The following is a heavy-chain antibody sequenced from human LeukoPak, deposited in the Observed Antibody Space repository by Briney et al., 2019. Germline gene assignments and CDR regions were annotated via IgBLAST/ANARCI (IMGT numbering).Heavy chain of an antibody. J-gene: IGHJ4*02. V-gene: IGHV3-43*02. CDR1: GFTFDDYA. Sequence: PGGSLRLSCAASGFTFDDYAMHWVRQAPGKGLEWVSLISGGGGSTYYADSVRGRFTISRDNRKNSLYLQMNSLRPEDTALYYCAKVLSGWGPDFDYWGQGTLVTVSS. CDR2: ISGGGGST. CDR3: AKVLSGWGPDFDY. D-gene: IGHD6-19*01.